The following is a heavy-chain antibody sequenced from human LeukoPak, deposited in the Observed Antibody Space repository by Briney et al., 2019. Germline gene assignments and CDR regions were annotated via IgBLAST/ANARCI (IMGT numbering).Heavy chain of an antibody. CDR2: INHSGST. J-gene: IGHJ4*02. D-gene: IGHD3-22*01. V-gene: IGHV4-34*01. CDR1: GGSISSYY. Sequence: SETLSLTCTVSGGSISSYYWSWIRQPPGKGLEWIGEINHSGSTNYNPSLKSRVTISVDTSKNQFSLKLSSVTAADTAVYYCARGGATYYYDSSGYYYFDYWGQGTLVTVSS. CDR3: ARGGATYYYDSSGYYYFDY.